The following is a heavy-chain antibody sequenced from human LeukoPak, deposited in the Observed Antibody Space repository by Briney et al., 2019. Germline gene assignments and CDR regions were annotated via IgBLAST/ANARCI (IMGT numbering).Heavy chain of an antibody. CDR3: ARAPRGKIGTYYMDL. V-gene: IGHV4-38-2*02. D-gene: IGHD1-1*01. CDR1: GYSISSGYY. Sequence: SSETLSLTCTVSGYSISSGYYWGWIRQPPGKGLEWIGESNHRGSSNYNPSLKSRVTISVDTSKNQFSLKLNSVTAADTAVYYCARAPRGKIGTYYMDLWGKGTTVTISS. J-gene: IGHJ6*03. CDR2: SNHRGSS.